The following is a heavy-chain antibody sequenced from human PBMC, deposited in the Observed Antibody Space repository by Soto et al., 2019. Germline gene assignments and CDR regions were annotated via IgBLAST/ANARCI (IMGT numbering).Heavy chain of an antibody. CDR3: ARTVRDIVVVPAAIYYYYYMDV. Sequence: PSETLSLTCTVSGGSISSYYWSWIRQPPGKGLKWIGYIYYSRSTNYNPSLKSRVTISVDTSKNQFSLKLSSVTAADTAVYYCARTVRDIVVVPAAIYYYYYMDVWGKGTTVTVSS. D-gene: IGHD2-2*01. CDR1: GGSISSYY. V-gene: IGHV4-59*01. J-gene: IGHJ6*03. CDR2: IYYSRST.